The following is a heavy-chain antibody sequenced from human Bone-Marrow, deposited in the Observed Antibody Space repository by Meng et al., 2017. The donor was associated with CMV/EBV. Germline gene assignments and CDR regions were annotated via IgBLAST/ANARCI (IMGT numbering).Heavy chain of an antibody. CDR1: GFIFSNAW. CDR2: IRSKAYGGTT. D-gene: IGHD3-22*01. Sequence: GESLKISCAASGFIFSNAWMSWVRQAPGKGLEWLGFIRSKAYGGTTQYAASVKGRFTISRDDSKSIAYLQMNTLKTEDTAVYYCTGTYYFDSSGFSLPYWGQGTLVTVSS. CDR3: TGTYYFDSSGFSLPY. V-gene: IGHV3-49*04. J-gene: IGHJ4*02.